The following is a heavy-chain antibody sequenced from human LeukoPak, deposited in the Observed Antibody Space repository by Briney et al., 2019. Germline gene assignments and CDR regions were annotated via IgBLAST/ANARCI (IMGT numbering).Heavy chain of an antibody. CDR3: ARDSGEYYFDY. CDR2: ITAGNGNT. CDR1: GYIFISYA. J-gene: IGHJ4*02. V-gene: IGHV1-3*01. D-gene: IGHD2-15*01. Sequence: ASVKVSCKASGYIFISYAMHWVRQAPGQRLEWMEWITAGNGNTKYSQKFQGRVTITRDTSASTAYMELSSLRSEDTAVYYCARDSGEYYFDYWGQGTLVTVSS.